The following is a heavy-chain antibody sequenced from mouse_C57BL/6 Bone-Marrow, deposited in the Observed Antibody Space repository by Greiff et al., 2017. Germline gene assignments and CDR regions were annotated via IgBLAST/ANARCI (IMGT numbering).Heavy chain of an antibody. J-gene: IGHJ3*01. CDR1: GYTFTSSG. Sequence: VKLVESGAELARPGASVKLSCKASGYTFTSSGISWVKQRTGQGLEWIGEIYPRSGNPYYNEKFKSKATLTADKSSSTAYMELRSLPSEDSAVYFCASQITTVVEGDWGKGTLGTVSA. CDR2: IYPRSGNP. V-gene: IGHV1-81*01. CDR3: ASQITTVVEGD. D-gene: IGHD1-1*01.